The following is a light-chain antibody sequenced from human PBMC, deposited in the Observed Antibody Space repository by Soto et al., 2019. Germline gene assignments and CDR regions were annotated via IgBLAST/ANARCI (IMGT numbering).Light chain of an antibody. CDR2: KAS. Sequence: DIQISQSPSTLSASVGYRVTITCRASQSISSWVAWYQQKPGKAPKLLIYKASSLESGVPSRFSGSGSGTEFTLTINSLQHDDLATYYCQHYNRYPYTFGQGTKADIK. V-gene: IGKV1-5*03. CDR1: QSISSW. CDR3: QHYNRYPYT. J-gene: IGKJ2*01.